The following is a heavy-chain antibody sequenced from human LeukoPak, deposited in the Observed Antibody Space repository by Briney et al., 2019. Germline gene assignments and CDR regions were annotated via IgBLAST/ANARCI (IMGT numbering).Heavy chain of an antibody. D-gene: IGHD2-2*01. CDR1: GYTFTSYD. V-gene: IGHV1-24*01. CDR2: YDPEHEET. J-gene: IGHJ6*02. CDR3: ITPLGYCSSASCRHGMDV. Sequence: ASVKVSCKASGYTFTSYDINWVRQAPGKGLEWMGGYDPEHEETIYAQKFQGRVTMTEDTSSDTAYMELSSLRSEDTAVYYCITPLGYCSSASCRHGMDVWGQGTTVIVS.